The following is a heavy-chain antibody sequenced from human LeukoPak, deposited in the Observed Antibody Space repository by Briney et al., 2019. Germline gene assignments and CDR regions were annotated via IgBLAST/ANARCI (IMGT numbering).Heavy chain of an antibody. CDR1: AFTVSSNY. D-gene: IGHD3-22*01. V-gene: IGHV3-66*02. CDR2: IYSGGST. Sequence: PGGSLRLSCAASAFTVSSNYMNWVRQAPGEWLEWVSFIYSGGSTYYAASVKVRFTISRDISKNTLYLQMTSLRAEDTALYYCARTGPHYYDSSGYYWYAFDIWGQGTMVTVSS. J-gene: IGHJ3*02. CDR3: ARTGPHYYDSSGYYWYAFDI.